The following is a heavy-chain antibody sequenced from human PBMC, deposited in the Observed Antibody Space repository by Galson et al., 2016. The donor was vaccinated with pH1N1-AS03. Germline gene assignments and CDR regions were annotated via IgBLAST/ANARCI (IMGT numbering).Heavy chain of an antibody. Sequence: SLRLSCAASGFPFSTYWMHWVRQAPGKGLEWVSRINPDASSTNYAESVKGRFTISRDNAKNTVYLQINSLRAEDTPVYYCVRDRELGRWGHGTLVTVSS. CDR1: GFPFSTYW. D-gene: IGHD1-26*01. CDR2: INPDASST. CDR3: VRDRELGR. V-gene: IGHV3-74*01. J-gene: IGHJ5*02.